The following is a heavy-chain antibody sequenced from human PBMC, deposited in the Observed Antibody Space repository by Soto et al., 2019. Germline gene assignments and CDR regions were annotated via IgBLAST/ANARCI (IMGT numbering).Heavy chain of an antibody. CDR1: GFAFSSYP. V-gene: IGHV3-23*01. CDR2: ISGSGDGT. Sequence: EVQLLESGGGLVQPGGSLRLSCAASGFAFSSYPMSWVRQAPVKGLEWVSGISGSGDGTYYADSVKGRFTISRDNSKNTLYLQMNSLRAEDTAVYYCVKRCDAGGCPDYWGQGTLLTVSS. CDR3: VKRCDAGGCPDY. D-gene: IGHD2-15*01. J-gene: IGHJ4*02.